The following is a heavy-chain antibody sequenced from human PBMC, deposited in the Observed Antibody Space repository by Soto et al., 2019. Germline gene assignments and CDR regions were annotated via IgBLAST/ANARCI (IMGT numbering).Heavy chain of an antibody. D-gene: IGHD2-15*01. CDR1: GGTFSSYA. Sequence: GASVKVSCKASGGTFSSYAISWVRQAPGQGLEWMGGIIPIFGTANYAQKFQGRVTITADKSTSTADMALSSLRSEDTGVYSCAALVRVTAYAFDSCGQRSM. J-gene: IGHJ3*02. CDR2: IIPIFGTA. CDR3: AALVRVTAYAFDS. V-gene: IGHV1-69*06.